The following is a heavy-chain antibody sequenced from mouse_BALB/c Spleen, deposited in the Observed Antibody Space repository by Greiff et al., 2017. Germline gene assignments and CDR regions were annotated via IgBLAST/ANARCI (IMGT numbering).Heavy chain of an antibody. CDR3: ARGRYYGYAMDY. Sequence: DVMLVESGGGLVKPGGSLKLSCAASGFTFSSYAMSWVRQTPEKRLEWVASISSGGSTYYPDSVKGRFTISRDNAWNILYLQMSSPRSEDTAMYYCARGRYYGYAMDYWGQGTSVTVSS. V-gene: IGHV5-6-5*01. J-gene: IGHJ4*01. CDR2: ISSGGST. CDR1: GFTFSSYA. D-gene: IGHD1-1*01.